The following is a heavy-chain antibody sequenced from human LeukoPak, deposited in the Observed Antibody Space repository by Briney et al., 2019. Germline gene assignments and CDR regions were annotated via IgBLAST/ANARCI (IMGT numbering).Heavy chain of an antibody. CDR1: GFTFSSYA. CDR3: ANAPGHIAAAHRGP. J-gene: IGHJ5*02. CDR2: ISGSGGST. V-gene: IGHV3-23*01. Sequence: QPGGSLRLSCAASGFTFSSYAMSWVRQAPGKGLEWVSAISGSGGSTYYADSVKGRFTISRDNSKNTLYLQMNSLRAEDTAVYYCANAPGHIAAAHRGPWGQGTLVTVSS. D-gene: IGHD6-13*01.